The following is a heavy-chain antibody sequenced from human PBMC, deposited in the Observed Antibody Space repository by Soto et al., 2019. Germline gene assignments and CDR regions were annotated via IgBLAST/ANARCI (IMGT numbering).Heavy chain of an antibody. V-gene: IGHV3-23*01. Sequence: PGGSLRLSCAASGFTFSSYAMSWVRQAPGKGLEWVSAISGSGGSTYYADSVKGRFTISRDNSKNTLYLQMNSLRAEDTAVYYCAKDPIKFGGSYNWFDPWGQGTLVTVSS. CDR3: AKDPIKFGGSYNWFDP. CDR2: ISGSGGST. CDR1: GFTFSSYA. J-gene: IGHJ5*02. D-gene: IGHD1-26*01.